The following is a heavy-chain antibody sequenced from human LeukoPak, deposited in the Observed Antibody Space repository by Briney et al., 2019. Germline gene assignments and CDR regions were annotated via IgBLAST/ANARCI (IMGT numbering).Heavy chain of an antibody. CDR3: ARAPTLSVLYYYFYYMDV. J-gene: IGHJ6*03. D-gene: IGHD2/OR15-2a*01. CDR1: GGSFSGYY. V-gene: IGHV4-34*01. CDR2: INHSGST. Sequence: SETLSLTCAVYGGSFSGYYWSWIRQPPGKGLEWIGEINHSGSTNYNPSLKSRVTISVDTSKNQFSLKLSFVTAADTAVYYCARAPTLSVLYYYFYYMDVWGKGNTVTVSS.